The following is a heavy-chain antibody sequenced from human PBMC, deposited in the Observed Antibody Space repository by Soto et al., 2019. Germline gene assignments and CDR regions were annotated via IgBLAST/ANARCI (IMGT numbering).Heavy chain of an antibody. D-gene: IGHD2-15*01. CDR2: ISGSGGDT. CDR1: GFTFSDYA. V-gene: IGHV3-23*01. J-gene: IGHJ5*02. Sequence: EVQLLESGGGLVQPGGSLRLSCAASGFTFSDYAMNWVRQAPGKGLEWVSGISGSGGDTYYADSANGRFTISRDNSKNTLYLQMSSLRAEDTAVYLCAKGGCSGVSCGWFDPWGQGTLVTVSS. CDR3: AKGGCSGVSCGWFDP.